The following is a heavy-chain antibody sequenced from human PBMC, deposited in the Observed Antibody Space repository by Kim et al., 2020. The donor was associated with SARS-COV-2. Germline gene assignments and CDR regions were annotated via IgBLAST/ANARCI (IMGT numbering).Heavy chain of an antibody. J-gene: IGHJ4*01. D-gene: IGHD6-19*01. CDR1: GFTFGSAH. CDR2: ISADESIK. CDR3: AREGHSRGRAGNFDK. V-gene: IGHV3-30*03. Sequence: GGSLRLSCAGSGFTFGSAHMHWVRQAPGKGLEWVAVISADESIKGYADSVRGRFSGSRDNSQNTLFLQIDSLRPEDTAVYYWAREGHSRGRAGNFDKWG.